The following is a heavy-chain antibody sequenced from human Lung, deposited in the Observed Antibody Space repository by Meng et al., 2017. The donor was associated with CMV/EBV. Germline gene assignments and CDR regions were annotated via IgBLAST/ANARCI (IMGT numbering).Heavy chain of an antibody. Sequence: GQLKESGPGLVNPSGTLSLTCAVSGCTISSSTWWSCVRQPPGKGLEWIGEIYHSGRTNYNPSLKSRVTISVDKSKNQFYLKLSFVPAADTAVYSCARVVTALWGYYFDYWGQGTLVTVSS. J-gene: IGHJ4*02. D-gene: IGHD2-21*02. CDR3: ARVVTALWGYYFDY. CDR2: IYHSGRT. CDR1: GCTISSSTW. V-gene: IGHV4-4*02.